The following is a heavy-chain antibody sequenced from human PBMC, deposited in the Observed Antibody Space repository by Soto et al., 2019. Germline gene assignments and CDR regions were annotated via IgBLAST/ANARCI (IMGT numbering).Heavy chain of an antibody. J-gene: IGHJ6*02. CDR1: GFTFSSYE. CDR2: ISSSGSSI. CDR3: SRDTYYYHSIGYFFDMDP. D-gene: IGHD3-22*01. Sequence: PGGSLRLSCAASGFTFSSYEMNWVRQAPGKGLEWVSYISSSGSSICYADSVKGRFTISRDNAKNSLYLQMNSLRAEEAAVYYCSRDTYYYHSIGYFFDMDPGAQGATVT. V-gene: IGHV3-48*03.